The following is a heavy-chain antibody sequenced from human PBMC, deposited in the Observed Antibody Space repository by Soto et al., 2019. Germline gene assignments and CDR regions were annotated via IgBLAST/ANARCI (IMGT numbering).Heavy chain of an antibody. D-gene: IGHD2-2*01. V-gene: IGHV4-59*08. CDR1: GGSISSYY. CDR3: ARRVQRIVVVPAAMIPDNYYYYYMDV. J-gene: IGHJ6*03. CDR2: IYYSGST. Sequence: SETLSLTCTVSGGSISSYYWSWIRQPPGKGLEWIGYIYYSGSTNYNPSLKSRVTISVDTSKNQFSLKLSSVTAADTAVYYCARRVQRIVVVPAAMIPDNYYYYYMDVWGKGTTVTVSS.